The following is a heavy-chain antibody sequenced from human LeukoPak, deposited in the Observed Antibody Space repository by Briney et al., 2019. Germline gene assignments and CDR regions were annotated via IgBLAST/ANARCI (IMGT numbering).Heavy chain of an antibody. Sequence: GGSLRLSCAASGFTFSSYSMNWVRQAPGKGLEWVSSISSSSSYIYYADSVKGRFTISRDNAKNSPYLQMNSLRAEDTAVYYCARDFTMVRGVGNNDYWGQGTLVTVSS. V-gene: IGHV3-21*01. CDR2: ISSSSSYI. J-gene: IGHJ4*02. D-gene: IGHD3-10*01. CDR3: ARDFTMVRGVGNNDY. CDR1: GFTFSSYS.